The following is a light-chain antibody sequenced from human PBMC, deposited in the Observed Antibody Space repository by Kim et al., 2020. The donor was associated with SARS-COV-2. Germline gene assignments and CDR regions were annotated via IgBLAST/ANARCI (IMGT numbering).Light chain of an antibody. V-gene: IGLV3-19*01. CDR2: GKN. J-gene: IGLJ2*01. CDR3: NSRDSNDNVV. CDR1: SLRSYY. Sequence: SSSLPPSPSFSVALGQTVRITCQGDSLRSYYATWYQQKPGQAPILVIYGKNNRPSGIPDRFSGSSSGNTASLTITGTQAGDEADYYCNSRDSNDNVVFGGGTKVTVL.